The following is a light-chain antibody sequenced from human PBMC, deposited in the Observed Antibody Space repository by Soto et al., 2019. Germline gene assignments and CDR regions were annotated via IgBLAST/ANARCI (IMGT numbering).Light chain of an antibody. J-gene: IGLJ1*01. CDR2: DVS. CDR1: SSDVGGYNY. Sequence: SVLTQPRSVSGSPGQSVTISCTGTSSDVGGYNYVSWYLQHPGKAPKVMIYDVSKRPSGVPDRFSGSKSGNTASLTISGLQPEDEADYYCCSFAGNYIYVFGTGTKVTVL. V-gene: IGLV2-11*01. CDR3: CSFAGNYIYV.